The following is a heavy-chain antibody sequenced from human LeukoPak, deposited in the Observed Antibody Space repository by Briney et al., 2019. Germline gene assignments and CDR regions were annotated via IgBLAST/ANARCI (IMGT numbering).Heavy chain of an antibody. V-gene: IGHV3-9*01. Sequence: GGSLRLSCAASGFTFDDYAMHWVRQAPGKGLEWVSGISWNSGSIGYADSVKGRFTISRDNAKNSLYLQMNNLRAEDTALYYCAKDSSSGRYYYYGMDVWGQGTTVIVSS. CDR2: ISWNSGSI. CDR1: GFTFDDYA. D-gene: IGHD6-19*01. J-gene: IGHJ6*02. CDR3: AKDSSSGRYYYYGMDV.